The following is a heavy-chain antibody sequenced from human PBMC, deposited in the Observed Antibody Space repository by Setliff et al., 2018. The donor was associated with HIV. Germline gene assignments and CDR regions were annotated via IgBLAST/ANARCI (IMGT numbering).Heavy chain of an antibody. CDR2: IHHTGYI. D-gene: IGHD4-4*01. J-gene: IGHJ4*02. Sequence: SETLSLTCAVYGGPSTDHYWNWIRQSPGMGLEWIAEIHHTGYINYNPSLRSRVSVSQDMSSNQFSLRLSSVTAADAAVYYCAAFFVTPMTTQDFWGQGTLVTVSS. V-gene: IGHV4-34*01. CDR1: GGPSTDHY. CDR3: AAFFVTPMTTQDF.